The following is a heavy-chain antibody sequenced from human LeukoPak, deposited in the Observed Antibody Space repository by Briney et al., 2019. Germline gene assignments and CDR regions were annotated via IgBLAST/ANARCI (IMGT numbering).Heavy chain of an antibody. CDR2: MNPNSGNT. CDR3: ATGIFGVVILYDY. Sequence: ASVKVSCKASGYTFTSYDINWVRQATGQGLEWMGWMNPNSGNTGYAQKFQGRVTMTEDTSTDTAYMELSSLRSEDTAVYYCATGIFGVVILYDYWGQGTLVTVSS. V-gene: IGHV1-8*02. J-gene: IGHJ4*02. D-gene: IGHD3-3*01. CDR1: GYTFTSYD.